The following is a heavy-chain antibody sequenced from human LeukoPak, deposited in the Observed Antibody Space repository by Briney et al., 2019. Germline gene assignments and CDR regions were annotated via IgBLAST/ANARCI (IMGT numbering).Heavy chain of an antibody. V-gene: IGHV4-4*07. D-gene: IGHD6-13*01. Sequence: TLSLTCPVYGDFINSLYCGCIRQPAGPGLEWIGRIYAGGRTDYNPSLKSRVTMSLDTSKNQFSLKLSSVTAADTAVYYCARDLGAIAETGCFDYWGQGTLVTVSS. CDR3: ARDLGAIAETGCFDY. J-gene: IGHJ4*02. CDR1: GDFINSLY. CDR2: IYAGGRT.